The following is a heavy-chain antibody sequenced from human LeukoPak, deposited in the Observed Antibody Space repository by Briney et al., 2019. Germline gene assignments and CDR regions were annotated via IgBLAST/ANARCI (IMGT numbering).Heavy chain of an antibody. J-gene: IGHJ4*02. CDR3: ARHYMVRGVRGGFDY. CDR1: GGSISSSSYY. V-gene: IGHV4-39*01. CDR2: IYYSGST. D-gene: IGHD3-10*01. Sequence: SETLSLTCTVSGGSISSSSYYWGWIRQPPGKGLEWIGSIYYSGSTYYNPSLKSRVTISVDTSKNQFSLKLSSVTAADTAVYYCARHYMVRGVRGGFDYWGQGTLVTVSS.